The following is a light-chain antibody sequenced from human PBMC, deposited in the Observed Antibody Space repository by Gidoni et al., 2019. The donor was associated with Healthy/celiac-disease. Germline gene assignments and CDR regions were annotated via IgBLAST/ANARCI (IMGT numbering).Light chain of an antibody. V-gene: IGKV1D-8*01. CDR3: QQYYRVAYT. Sequence: VIWLASSPSLLSASTGDRVNINCRMSQGIRSYLDWYPQKPAKAPELLIYAASTLQSGVPSRCSGRGSVTDFTLTIGCVHSEDFSTYYCQQYYRVAYTFGQGTKLEIK. J-gene: IGKJ2*01. CDR1: QGIRSY. CDR2: AAS.